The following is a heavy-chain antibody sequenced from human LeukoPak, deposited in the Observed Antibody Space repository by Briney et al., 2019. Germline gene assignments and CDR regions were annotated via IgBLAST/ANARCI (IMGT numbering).Heavy chain of an antibody. D-gene: IGHD6-13*01. Sequence: GGSLRLSCVASGFTFSSYGIHWVRQAPGKGLEWVAVVSSDGSIKYNADSVKGRYTISRDTSKNTVYLQMNSLGAEDTAFYYCARGYSSSWLGYFDYWGQGTLVTVSS. CDR1: GFTFSSYG. CDR2: VSSDGSIK. CDR3: ARGYSSSWLGYFDY. V-gene: IGHV3-30*03. J-gene: IGHJ4*02.